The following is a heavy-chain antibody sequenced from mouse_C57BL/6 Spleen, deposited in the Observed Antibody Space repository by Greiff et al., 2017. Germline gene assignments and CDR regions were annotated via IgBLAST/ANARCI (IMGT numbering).Heavy chain of an antibody. J-gene: IGHJ4*01. CDR1: GYTFTSYW. V-gene: IGHV1-69*01. D-gene: IGHD1-1*01. CDR3: ARYGGDY. Sequence: QVQLQQPGAELVMPGASVKLSCKASGYTFTSYWMHWVKQRPGQGLEWIGEIDPSDSYTNYNQKLKGKSTLTVDKSSSTAYMQLSSLTSEDSAVYYCARYGGDYWGQGTSVTVSS. CDR2: IDPSDSYT.